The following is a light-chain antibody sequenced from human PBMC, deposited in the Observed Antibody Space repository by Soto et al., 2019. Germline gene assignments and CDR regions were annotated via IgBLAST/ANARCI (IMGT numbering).Light chain of an antibody. J-gene: IGKJ4*01. V-gene: IGKV1-5*03. CDR3: QEYGTWPLT. Sequence: DIQMTQSPSTLSASVEDRVTITCRARQSISTWLAWYQQKPGKAPKLLIYRASNLEGGVPSRFSGSGSGTEFNIIISCLRRDDFGTYYCQEYGTWPLTFGGVTTVEIK. CDR2: RAS. CDR1: QSISTW.